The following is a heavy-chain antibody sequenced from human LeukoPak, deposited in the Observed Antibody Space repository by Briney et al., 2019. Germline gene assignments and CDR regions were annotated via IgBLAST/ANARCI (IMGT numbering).Heavy chain of an antibody. V-gene: IGHV3-9*01. J-gene: IGHJ6*02. CDR2: ISWNSGSI. CDR3: AKSSGTNYYYYGMDV. Sequence: GGSLRLSCAASGFTFDDYAMHWVRQAPGKGLERVSGISWNSGSIGYADSVKGRFTISRDNAKNSLYLQMNSLRAEDTALYYCAKSSGTNYYYYGMDVWGQGTTVTVSS. CDR1: GFTFDDYA.